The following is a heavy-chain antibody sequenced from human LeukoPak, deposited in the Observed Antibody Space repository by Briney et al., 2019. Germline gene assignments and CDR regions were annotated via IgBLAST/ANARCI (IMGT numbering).Heavy chain of an antibody. J-gene: IGHJ4*02. Sequence: GGSLRLSCAASGFAFSSFAMGWVRQTPGKGLEWVSAISGTTDSTYYAVSVRGRFSISRDNSKNTLDLQMNSLRAEDTAVYYCAKARATWGRFYLDSWGQGTLVTVSS. CDR2: ISGTTDST. CDR3: AKARATWGRFYLDS. V-gene: IGHV3-23*01. CDR1: GFAFSSFA. D-gene: IGHD7-27*01.